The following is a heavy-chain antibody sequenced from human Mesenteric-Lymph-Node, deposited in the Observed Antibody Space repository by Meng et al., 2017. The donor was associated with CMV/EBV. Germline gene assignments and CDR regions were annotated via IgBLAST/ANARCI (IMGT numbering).Heavy chain of an antibody. V-gene: IGHV1-2*06. CDR2: NNPKTGGR. Sequence: QVQLVQAGAEVKKPGASVRVSCNASGYTFIDYYINWVRQAPGQGLEWMGRNNPKTGGRSYAQNFQGRVTMTRDTSINTAYMEVNRLNSDDTAMYYCARDRDTDWYSPFDYWGPGTLVTVSS. CDR1: GYTFIDYY. J-gene: IGHJ4*02. CDR3: ARDRDTDWYSPFDY. D-gene: IGHD3-9*01.